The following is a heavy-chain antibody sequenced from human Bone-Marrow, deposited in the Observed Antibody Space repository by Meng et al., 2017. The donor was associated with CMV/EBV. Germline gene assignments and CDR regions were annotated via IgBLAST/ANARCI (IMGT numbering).Heavy chain of an antibody. Sequence: ASVKVSCKVSGYTLTELSRHWVRQAPGQGLEWMGWINPNSGGTNYAQKFQGRVTMTRDTSISTAYMELSRLRSDDTAVYYCARERGKFGAQPPAYWGQGTLVTVSS. CDR1: GYTLTELS. D-gene: IGHD3-10*01. V-gene: IGHV1-2*02. CDR2: INPNSGGT. CDR3: ARERGKFGAQPPAY. J-gene: IGHJ4*02.